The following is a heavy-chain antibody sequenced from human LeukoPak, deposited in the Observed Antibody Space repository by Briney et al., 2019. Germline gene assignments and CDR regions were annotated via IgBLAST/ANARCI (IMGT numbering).Heavy chain of an antibody. CDR1: GGSISSYY. CDR3: ARDRSRSRFDP. Sequence: SETLSLTCTVSGGSISSYYWSWIRQPPGKGLEWIGYIYYSGSTNYNPSLKSRVTISVDTSKNQFSLKLSSVTAADTAVYYCARDRSRSRFDPWGQGTLVTVFS. J-gene: IGHJ5*02. D-gene: IGHD3-10*01. CDR2: IYYSGST. V-gene: IGHV4-59*01.